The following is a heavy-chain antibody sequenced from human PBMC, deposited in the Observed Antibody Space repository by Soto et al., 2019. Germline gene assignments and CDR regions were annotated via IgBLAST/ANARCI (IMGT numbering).Heavy chain of an antibody. Sequence: GGSLRLSCAASGFSFRNYGMHWVRQAPGKGLEWVALISSDESEEYYADSVRGRFTISRDISNNTLSLQMNSLRIEDTAVYYCAKDLMSPRIVYGMDVWGQGTTVTVSS. CDR3: AKDLMSPRIVYGMDV. J-gene: IGHJ6*02. CDR2: ISSDESEE. D-gene: IGHD2-15*01. CDR1: GFSFRNYG. V-gene: IGHV3-30*18.